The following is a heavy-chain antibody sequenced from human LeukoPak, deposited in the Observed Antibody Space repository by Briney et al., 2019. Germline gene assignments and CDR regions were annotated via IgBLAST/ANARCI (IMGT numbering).Heavy chain of an antibody. V-gene: IGHV3-23*01. CDR3: AKAWGNIAPATYFFDY. D-gene: IGHD6-13*01. Sequence: GGSLRLSFAASGFTFNSYAMSWVRQAPGKGLEWVSAVSGTGASTYYADSVKGRFTISRDNSQNSLYLQMNSLRAEDTAIYYCAKAWGNIAPATYFFDYWGQGTLVTVSS. J-gene: IGHJ4*02. CDR1: GFTFNSYA. CDR2: VSGTGAST.